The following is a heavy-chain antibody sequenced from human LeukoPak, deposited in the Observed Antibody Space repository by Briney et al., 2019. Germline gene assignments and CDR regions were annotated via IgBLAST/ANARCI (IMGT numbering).Heavy chain of an antibody. CDR2: INPRGGSA. J-gene: IGHJ5*02. CDR3: ASLFSSGPLGGP. V-gene: IGHV1-46*01. D-gene: IGHD3-22*01. CDR1: GYTFTSFY. Sequence: ASVKVSCKASGYTFTSFYMHWVRQAPGQGLEWMGIINPRGGSATSAQKFQGRVTLTRDTSTSTVYMELSSLRSEDTAVYYCASLFSSGPLGGPWGQGTLVTVSS.